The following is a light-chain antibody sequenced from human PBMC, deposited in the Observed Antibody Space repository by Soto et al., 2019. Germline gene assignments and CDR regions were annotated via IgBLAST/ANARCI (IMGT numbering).Light chain of an antibody. CDR2: EVS. CDR3: CSYAGSGKVV. Sequence: QSALTQPASVSGSLGQSISISCTGTSSDIGSYNLVSWYQQYPGKAPKLMILEVSERPSGVSNRFSDSKSGDTASLTISGLQAEDEADYYCCSYAGSGKVVFGGGTKLTVL. CDR1: SSDIGSYNL. J-gene: IGLJ3*02. V-gene: IGLV2-23*02.